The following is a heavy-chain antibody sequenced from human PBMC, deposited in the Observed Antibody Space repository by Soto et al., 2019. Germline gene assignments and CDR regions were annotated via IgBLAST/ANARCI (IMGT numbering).Heavy chain of an antibody. CDR1: AFSLSTGGVG. CDR2: IYWDDDK. CDR3: IQSRCGGDCLQSYASYYYYGMDV. V-gene: IGHV2-5*02. D-gene: IGHD2-21*02. Sequence: QITLKESGPTLVKPTQTLTLTCTFSAFSLSTGGVGVGWIRQPPGKALEWLALIYWDDDKRYSPSLISRLTITKDTSKNQVVLTMTNMDPVDTATYYCIQSRCGGDCLQSYASYYYYGMDVWGQGTTVTVSS. J-gene: IGHJ6*02.